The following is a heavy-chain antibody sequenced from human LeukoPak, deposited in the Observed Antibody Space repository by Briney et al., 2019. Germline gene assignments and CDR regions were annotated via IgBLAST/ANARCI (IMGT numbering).Heavy chain of an antibody. D-gene: IGHD2-8*01. Sequence: SETLSLTCAVYGGSFSGYYWSWIRQPPGKGLEWIGEINHSGSTNYNPSLKSRVTISVDTSKNQFSLKLSSVTAADTAVYYCARARVLMVYAPYYFDYWGQGTLVTASS. CDR3: ARARVLMVYAPYYFDY. CDR2: INHSGST. J-gene: IGHJ4*02. CDR1: GGSFSGYY. V-gene: IGHV4-34*01.